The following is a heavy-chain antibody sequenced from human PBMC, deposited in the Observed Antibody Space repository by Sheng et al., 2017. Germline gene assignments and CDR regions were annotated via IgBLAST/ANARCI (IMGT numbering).Heavy chain of an antibody. Sequence: QVQLQESGPGLVKPSETLSLTCAVSAYSISSGYYWGWIRQPPGKGLEWIGSIYHSGSTYYNPSLKGRVTISVDTSKNQFSLKLSSVTAADTAVYYCARVRYSVSPGFEYWGQGTLVTVSS. D-gene: IGHD1-26*01. CDR1: AYSISSGYY. J-gene: IGHJ4*02. CDR3: ARVRYSVSPGFEY. V-gene: IGHV4-38-2*01. CDR2: IYHSGST.